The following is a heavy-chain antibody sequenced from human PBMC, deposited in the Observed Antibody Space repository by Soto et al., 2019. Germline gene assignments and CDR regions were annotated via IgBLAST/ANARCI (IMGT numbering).Heavy chain of an antibody. J-gene: IGHJ4*02. CDR1: GGSISSYY. V-gene: IGHV4-59*01. CDR3: ARVVAQYKSGWRPHDY. D-gene: IGHD6-19*01. Sequence: SETLSLTCTVSGGSISSYYWSWIRQPPGKGLEWIGYIYYSGSTNYNPSLKSRVTISVDTSKNQFSLKLSSVTAADTAVYYCARVVAQYKSGWRPHDYWGQGTLVTVSS. CDR2: IYYSGST.